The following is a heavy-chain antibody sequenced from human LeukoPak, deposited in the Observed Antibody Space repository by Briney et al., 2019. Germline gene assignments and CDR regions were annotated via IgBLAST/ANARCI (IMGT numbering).Heavy chain of an antibody. V-gene: IGHV4-39*01. J-gene: IGHJ6*03. CDR3: ARHKDYYYSYIDV. CDR2: IFYSGST. CDR1: GGSISTSNYY. Sequence: PSETLSLTCTVSGGSISTSNYYWGWVRQPPGKCLEWIGNIFYSGSTAYNPSLTSPFTISVATSTNQFSLNLSSVAAADTSLYYCARHKDYYYSYIDVWGKGTTVTIS.